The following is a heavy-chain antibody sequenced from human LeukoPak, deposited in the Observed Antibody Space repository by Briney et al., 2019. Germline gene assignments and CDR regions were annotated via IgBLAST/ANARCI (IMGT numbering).Heavy chain of an antibody. CDR2: IYTSGST. Sequence: SSETLSLTCTVSGGSISSYYCSWIRQPAGKGLEWIGRIYTSGSTNYNPSLKSRVTMSVDTSKNQFSLKLSSVTAADTAVYYYARVPYYYDSSGYYEVGAFDIWGQGTMVTVSS. J-gene: IGHJ3*02. V-gene: IGHV4-4*07. CDR1: GGSISSYY. D-gene: IGHD3-22*01. CDR3: ARVPYYYDSSGYYEVGAFDI.